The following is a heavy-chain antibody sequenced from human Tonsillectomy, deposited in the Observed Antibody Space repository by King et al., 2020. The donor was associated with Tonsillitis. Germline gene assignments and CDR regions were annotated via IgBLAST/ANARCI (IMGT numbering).Heavy chain of an antibody. CDR3: ERPLNPYWYFDL. Sequence: VQLQESGPGLVKPSETLSLTCTVSGASISNYYWSWIRQPPGKGLEWIGFIYYSGSTNYNPSLKSRVTISVDTSKNQFSLKLSSVTAADTAVYHCERPLNPYWYFDLWGRGTLVTVSS. V-gene: IGHV4-59*08. CDR2: IYYSGST. J-gene: IGHJ2*01. CDR1: GASISNYY.